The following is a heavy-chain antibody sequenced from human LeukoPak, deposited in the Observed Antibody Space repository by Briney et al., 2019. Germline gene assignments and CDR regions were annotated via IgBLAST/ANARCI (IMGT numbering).Heavy chain of an antibody. CDR1: GGSFSGYY. Sequence: SETLSLTCAVYGGSFSGYYWSWIRQPPGKGLEWIGEINHSGSTNYNPSLKSRVTISVDTSKNQFSLKLSSVTAADTAVYYCARERVQPAVAGRFDYWGQGTLVTVSS. V-gene: IGHV4-34*01. D-gene: IGHD6-19*01. J-gene: IGHJ4*02. CDR2: INHSGST. CDR3: ARERVQPAVAGRFDY.